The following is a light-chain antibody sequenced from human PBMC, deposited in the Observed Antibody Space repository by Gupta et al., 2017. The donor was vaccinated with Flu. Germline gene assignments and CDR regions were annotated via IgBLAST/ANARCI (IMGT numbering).Light chain of an antibody. Sequence: QSMVTQPRSVSGTPGQTVTISCAGTSSNTGDNFVYWYQHLPGTAPKLLIYGNDHRPSGVPDRFSGSKSGILASLAIVGVQPADEADYYCSTWDDSLRGPVFGGGTKLTVV. V-gene: IGLV1-47*01. CDR3: STWDDSLRGPV. CDR2: GND. J-gene: IGLJ2*01. CDR1: SSNTGDNF.